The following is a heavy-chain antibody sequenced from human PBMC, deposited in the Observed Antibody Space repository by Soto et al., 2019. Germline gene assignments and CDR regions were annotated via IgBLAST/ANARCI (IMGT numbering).Heavy chain of an antibody. CDR1: GGSISSSSYY. V-gene: IGHV4-39*01. CDR3: ARLSLYCSGGSCYSSSGYYMDV. CDR2: IYYSGST. Sequence: SETLSLTCTVSGGSISSSSYYWGWIRQPPGKGLEWIGSIYYSGSTYYNQSLKSRVTISVDTSKNQFSLKPSSVTAADTDVYYCARLSLYCSGGSCYSSSGYYMDVWGKGTTVTVSS. D-gene: IGHD2-15*01. J-gene: IGHJ6*03.